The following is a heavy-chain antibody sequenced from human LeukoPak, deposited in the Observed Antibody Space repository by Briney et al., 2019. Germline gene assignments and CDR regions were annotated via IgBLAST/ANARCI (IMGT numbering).Heavy chain of an antibody. CDR1: GYTFISYD. V-gene: IGHV1-8*01. CDR3: ARGAPGSYCSGGSCPYFDY. Sequence: ASVKVSCKASGYTFISYDVNWVRQATGRGLEWMGCVNPNSGHTGYAQKFQGRVTMTTNTSISTAYMELSSLRSEDTAVYYCARGAPGSYCSGGSCPYFDYWGQGTLVSVSS. D-gene: IGHD2-15*01. J-gene: IGHJ4*02. CDR2: VNPNSGHT.